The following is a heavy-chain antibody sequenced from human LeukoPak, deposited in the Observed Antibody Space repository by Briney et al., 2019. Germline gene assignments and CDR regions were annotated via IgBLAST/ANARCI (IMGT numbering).Heavy chain of an antibody. J-gene: IGHJ4*02. CDR3: ARYSSSSWSYYFDY. Sequence: PSETLSLTCTVSGGSISSYYWSWIRQPPGKGLEWIGYIYYSGSTNYNPSLKSRVTISVDTSKNQFSLKLSSVTAADTAVYYCARYSSSSWSYYFDYWGQGTLVTVSS. CDR1: GGSISSYY. D-gene: IGHD6-13*01. V-gene: IGHV4-59*01. CDR2: IYYSGST.